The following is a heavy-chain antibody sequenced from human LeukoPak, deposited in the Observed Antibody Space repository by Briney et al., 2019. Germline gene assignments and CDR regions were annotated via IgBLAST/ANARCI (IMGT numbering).Heavy chain of an antibody. Sequence: GGSLRLSCAASGFTFSSYSMNWVRQAPGKGLEWVSSISRSSSYIYYADSVNGRFTISRDNAKNSLYLQMNSLRAEDTAVYYCARVQGFWSGLDYWGQGTLVTVSS. CDR2: ISRSSSYI. D-gene: IGHD3-3*01. J-gene: IGHJ4*02. CDR3: ARVQGFWSGLDY. V-gene: IGHV3-21*01. CDR1: GFTFSSYS.